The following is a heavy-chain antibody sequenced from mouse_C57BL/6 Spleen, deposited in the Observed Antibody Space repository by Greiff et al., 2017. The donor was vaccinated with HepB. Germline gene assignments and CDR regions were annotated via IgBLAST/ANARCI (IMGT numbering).Heavy chain of an antibody. Sequence: QVQLKESGAELARPGASVKMSCKASGYTFTSYTMPWVKQRPGQGLEWIGYINPSSSYTKYNQKFKDKATLPADKSSSTAYMQLSSLTSEDSSVYYSARSGGSSLLAYWGQGTMVTVSA. CDR1: GYTFTSYT. CDR2: INPSSSYT. V-gene: IGHV1-4*01. J-gene: IGHJ3*01. D-gene: IGHD1-1*01. CDR3: ARSGGSSLLAY.